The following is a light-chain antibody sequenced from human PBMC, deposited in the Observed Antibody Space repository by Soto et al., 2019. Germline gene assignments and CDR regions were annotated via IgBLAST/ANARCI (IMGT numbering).Light chain of an antibody. V-gene: IGLV1-40*01. CDR3: QAYDYSLTASV. Sequence: QSVLTQPPSVSGAPGQRVTISCTGNSSNLGAGYDVHWYQQLPGAAPKLVIFGNRNRPSGVPERFSGSKSGTSSSLAITGLRADDEADYYCQAYDYSLTASVFGGGTQLTVL. CDR1: SSNLGAGYD. J-gene: IGLJ7*01. CDR2: GNR.